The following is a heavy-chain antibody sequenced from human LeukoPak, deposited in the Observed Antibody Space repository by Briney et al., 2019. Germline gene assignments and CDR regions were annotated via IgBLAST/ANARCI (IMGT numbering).Heavy chain of an antibody. CDR1: GGSISSGSYY. J-gene: IGHJ4*02. CDR2: IYYSGST. V-gene: IGHV4-39*01. Sequence: SETLSLTCTVSGGSISSGSYYWGWVRQPPGKGLDWIGNIYYSGSTYYNPSLKSRVTISVNTSKNQFSLKLTSVTAADTAVYYCARNLDSSAYLDPLAYWGQGTLATVSS. CDR3: ARNLDSSAYLDPLAY. D-gene: IGHD3-22*01.